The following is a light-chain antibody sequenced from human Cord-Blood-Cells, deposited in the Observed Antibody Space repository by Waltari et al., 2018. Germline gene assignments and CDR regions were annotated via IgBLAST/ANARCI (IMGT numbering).Light chain of an antibody. CDR3: QQSYSTPRT. CDR1: QSISSY. J-gene: IGKJ1*01. V-gene: IGKV1-39*01. CDR2: AAS. Sequence: DIQMTQSPSSLSASVGDRVTITCRASQSISSYLHWYKQKPGKAPKLLIYAASSLQSGVPSRFSGGGSGTDFTLTISSLQPEEFATYYCQQSYSTPRTFGQGTKVEIK.